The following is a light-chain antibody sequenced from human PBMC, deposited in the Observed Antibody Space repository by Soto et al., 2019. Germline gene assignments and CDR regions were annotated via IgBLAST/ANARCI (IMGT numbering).Light chain of an antibody. CDR2: EVS. CDR1: SSDVGGYNY. J-gene: IGLJ2*01. V-gene: IGLV2-8*01. CDR3: SSFAGNNNLV. Sequence: QSVLTQPPSASGSPGQSVTISCTGTSSDVGGYNYFSWYQQHPGKAPKLMISEVSKRPSGVPDRVSGSKSGNTASLTVSGLQAEDDAAYYCSSFAGNNNLVFGGGTKVTVL.